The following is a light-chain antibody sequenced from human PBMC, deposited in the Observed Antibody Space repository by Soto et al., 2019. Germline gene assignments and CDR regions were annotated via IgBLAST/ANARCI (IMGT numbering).Light chain of an antibody. CDR2: EVS. CDR1: SSDVGGYNY. Sequence: QSALTQPPSASGSPGQSVTISCTGTSSDVGGYNYVSWYQQHPGKAPKLMIYEVSERPSGVPDRFSGSKSGNTASLTVSGLQADYEADYYCSSYAFSNYCVVFGGGTKLTVL. V-gene: IGLV2-8*01. J-gene: IGLJ3*02. CDR3: SSYAFSNYCVV.